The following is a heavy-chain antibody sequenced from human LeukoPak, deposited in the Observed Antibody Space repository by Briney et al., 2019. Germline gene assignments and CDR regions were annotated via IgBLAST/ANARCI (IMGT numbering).Heavy chain of an antibody. J-gene: IGHJ4*02. D-gene: IGHD3-22*01. CDR2: ISSSSSTI. Sequence: GGSLRLSCAASGFTFSSYSMYWVRQAPGKGLEWVSYISSSSSTIYYADSVKGRFTISRDNSKNTLYLQMNSLRAEDTAVYYCARSLLYDSSVWGQGTLVTVSS. CDR3: ARSLLYDSSV. V-gene: IGHV3-48*01. CDR1: GFTFSSYS.